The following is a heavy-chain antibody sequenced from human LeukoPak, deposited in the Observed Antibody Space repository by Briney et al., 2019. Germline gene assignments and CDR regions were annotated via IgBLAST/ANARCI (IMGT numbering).Heavy chain of an antibody. V-gene: IGHV4-4*07. CDR1: GGSISSYY. CDR3: ARDVYYYDSSGYYPDY. J-gene: IGHJ4*02. CDR2: IYTSGST. D-gene: IGHD3-22*01. Sequence: KPSETLSLTCTVSGGSISSYYWSWIRQPAGKGLEWIGRIYTSGSTNYNPSLKSRVTMSVDTSKSQFSLKLSSVTAADTAVYYCARDVYYYDSSGYYPDYWGQGTLVTVSS.